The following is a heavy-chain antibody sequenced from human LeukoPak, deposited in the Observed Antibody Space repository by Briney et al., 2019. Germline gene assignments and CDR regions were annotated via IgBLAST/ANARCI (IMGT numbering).Heavy chain of an antibody. CDR1: GGSISNYY. D-gene: IGHD6-19*01. Sequence: PSETLSLTCTVSGGSISNYYWSWIRQPPGKGLEWIGYVYYSGTTNYNPSLKSRVTISVDTSKNQFSLKLSSVTAADTAVYYCARQGYGSGYDYFDYWGQGTLVTVSS. CDR3: ARQGYGSGYDYFDY. J-gene: IGHJ4*02. CDR2: VYYSGTT. V-gene: IGHV4-59*01.